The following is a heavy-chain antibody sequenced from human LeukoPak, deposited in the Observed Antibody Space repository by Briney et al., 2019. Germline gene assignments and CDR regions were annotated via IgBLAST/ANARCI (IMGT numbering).Heavy chain of an antibody. V-gene: IGHV4-59*08. CDR2: SYTSGST. D-gene: IGHD6-6*01. CDR1: GGSISNYY. CDR3: ARHISSGFDP. Sequence: SETLSLTCTVSGGSISNYYWSWIRQPPGKGLEWIGYSYTSGSTNYNPSLKSRVTISVDTSKNQFSLKLSSATAADTAVYYCARHISSGFDPWGQGTLVTVSS. J-gene: IGHJ5*02.